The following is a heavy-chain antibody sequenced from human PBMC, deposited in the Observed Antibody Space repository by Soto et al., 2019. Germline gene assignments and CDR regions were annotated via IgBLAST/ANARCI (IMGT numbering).Heavy chain of an antibody. CDR1: GCSISSYY. CDR3: ARGRPYCSGGSCYSLPYNWYDP. V-gene: IGHV4-59*01. CDR2: IYYSGST. J-gene: IGHJ5*02. D-gene: IGHD2-15*01. Sequence: PSETLSLTCTVSGCSISSYYWSWIRQPPGKGLEWIGYIYYSGSTNYNPSLKSRVTISVDTSKNQFSLKLSSVTAADTAVYYCARGRPYCSGGSCYSLPYNWYDPWGQGTLVTVSS.